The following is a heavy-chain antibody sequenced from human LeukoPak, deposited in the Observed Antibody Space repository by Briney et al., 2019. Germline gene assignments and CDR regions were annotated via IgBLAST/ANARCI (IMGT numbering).Heavy chain of an antibody. CDR2: ISSRSSDT. J-gene: IGHJ4*02. CDR1: GFTFSDYY. Sequence: GGSLRLSCAASGFTFSDYYMSWIRQAPGKGLEWVSYISSRSSDTNYADSVKGRFTISRDNAKNSLYLQMNSLGAEDTAVYYCTRVGSSGSVDYWGQGTLVTVPS. V-gene: IGHV3-11*06. CDR3: TRVGSSGSVDY. D-gene: IGHD1-1*01.